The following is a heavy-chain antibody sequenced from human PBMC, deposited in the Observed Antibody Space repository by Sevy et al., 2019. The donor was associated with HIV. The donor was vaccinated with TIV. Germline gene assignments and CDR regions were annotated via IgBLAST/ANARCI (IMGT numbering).Heavy chain of an antibody. V-gene: IGHV4-4*07. D-gene: IGHD3-3*01. J-gene: IGHJ4*02. CDR2: LYDSGSA. CDR1: GDSISNYY. Sequence: SETLSLACTVSGDSISNYYWSWIRRPAGKGLEWIGRLYDSGSATYNPSLESRVTMSADTTKNQLSLKLNSVTAADTAVYYCARDRVTIFGVTIDYYFDYWGQGTLVTVSS. CDR3: ARDRVTIFGVTIDYYFDY.